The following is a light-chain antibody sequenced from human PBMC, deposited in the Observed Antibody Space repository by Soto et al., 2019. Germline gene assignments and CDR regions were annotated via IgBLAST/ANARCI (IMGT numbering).Light chain of an antibody. CDR2: EVS. CDR1: SSDVGGYNY. Sequence: QSALTQPASVSGSPGQSITISCTGTSSDVGGYNYVSWYQQHPGKAPKLMIYEVSNRPSGVSNRFSASKSGNTASLTISGLQAEDEADYYCTSYTSSSSYVAFGGGTKVTVL. CDR3: TSYTSSSSYVA. J-gene: IGLJ2*01. V-gene: IGLV2-14*01.